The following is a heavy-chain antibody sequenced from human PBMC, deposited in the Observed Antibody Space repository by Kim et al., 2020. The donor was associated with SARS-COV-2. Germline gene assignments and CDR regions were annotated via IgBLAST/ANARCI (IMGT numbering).Heavy chain of an antibody. CDR1: GYTFTSYG. D-gene: IGHD4-4*01. Sequence: ASVKVSCKASGYTFTSYGISWVRQAPGQGLEWMGWISAYNGNTNYAQKLQGRVTMTTDTSTSTAYMELRSLRSDDTAVYYCARVNRRDGYSFYWYFDLWGRGTLVTVSS. V-gene: IGHV1-18*01. CDR3: ARVNRRDGYSFYWYFDL. J-gene: IGHJ2*01. CDR2: ISAYNGNT.